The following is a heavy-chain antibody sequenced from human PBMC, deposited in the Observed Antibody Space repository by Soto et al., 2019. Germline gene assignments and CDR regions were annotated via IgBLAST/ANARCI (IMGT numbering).Heavy chain of an antibody. J-gene: IGHJ6*02. CDR3: ARNFAANYYYAMDV. V-gene: IGHV4-31*03. D-gene: IGHD1-7*01. CDR2: IYYSGST. Sequence: SETLSLTCTVSGGSITSGGYYWSWIRQHPGKCLECIGYIYYSGSTYHNPSLKSRVTIXXXTXXXXXSLXLXXVTXADTAVYYCARNFAANYYYAMDVWGQGTAVT. CDR1: GGSITSGGYY.